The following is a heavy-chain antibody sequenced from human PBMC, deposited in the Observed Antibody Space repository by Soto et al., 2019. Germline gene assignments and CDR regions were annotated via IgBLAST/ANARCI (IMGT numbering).Heavy chain of an antibody. CDR2: SHYSGST. D-gene: IGHD6-6*01. V-gene: IGHV4-59*01. Sequence: SETLSLTCTVSGGSISSYYWSWIRQPPGKGLEWIGYSHYSGSTNYNPSLKSRITISVDTSKNQFSLKLSSVTAADTAVYYCARGFSSSFDYWGQGTLVTVSS. CDR1: GGSISSYY. CDR3: ARGFSSSFDY. J-gene: IGHJ4*02.